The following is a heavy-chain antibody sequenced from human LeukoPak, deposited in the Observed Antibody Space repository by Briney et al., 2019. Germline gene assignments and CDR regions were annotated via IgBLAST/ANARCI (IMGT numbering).Heavy chain of an antibody. CDR3: GRYYAAYYFDS. Sequence: SETLSLTCNVSGGSVSHSGYYWGWVRQPPGKGLEWMATIYNSGSIDSGNTYYSPSLKSRVTISIDKSKNQFSLKLRSVTAADTAVYYCGRYYAAYYFDSWGQGTLVTVSS. D-gene: IGHD3-3*01. V-gene: IGHV4-39*01. CDR2: IYNSGSIDSGNT. J-gene: IGHJ4*02. CDR1: GGSVSHSGYY.